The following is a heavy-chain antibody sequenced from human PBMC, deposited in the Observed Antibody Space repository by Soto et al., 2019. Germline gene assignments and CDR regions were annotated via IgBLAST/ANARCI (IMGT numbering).Heavy chain of an antibody. D-gene: IGHD4-17*01. CDR1: GYSFTSYW. CDR3: ARPMTTVTSVAPFNY. Sequence: PXEFLKISCKGSGYSFTSYWIGWVRQIPGKGLEWMGIIYPGDSDTRYSPSFQGQVTISADKSISTAYLQWSSLKASDTAMYYCARPMTTVTSVAPFNYWGQGTLVTVSS. CDR2: IYPGDSDT. V-gene: IGHV5-51*01. J-gene: IGHJ4*02.